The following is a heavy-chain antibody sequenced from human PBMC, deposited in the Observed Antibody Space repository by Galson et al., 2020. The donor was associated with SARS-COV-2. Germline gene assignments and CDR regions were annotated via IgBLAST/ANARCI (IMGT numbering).Heavy chain of an antibody. Sequence: GSTRSTCNLHWVRQAPALVPVLISSMRRRSTYIYYADSVKGRFTISRDNAKNSLYLQMHSLRAEDTAVYYCTRGGGSDYDYWGQGTLVTVSS. J-gene: IGHJ4*02. CDR1: GSTRSTCN. D-gene: IGHD3-16*01. CDR2: MRRRSTYI. CDR3: TRGGGSDYDY. V-gene: IGHV3-21*01.